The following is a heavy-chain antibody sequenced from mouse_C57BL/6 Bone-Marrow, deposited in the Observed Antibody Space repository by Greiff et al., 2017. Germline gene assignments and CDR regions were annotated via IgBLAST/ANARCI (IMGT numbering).Heavy chain of an antibody. V-gene: IGHV5-17*01. CDR3: AKTAQALYYFDY. CDR2: ISSGSSTI. J-gene: IGHJ2*01. Sequence: EVMLVESGGGLVKPGGSLKLSCAASGFTFSDYGMHWVRQAPEKGLEWVAYISSGSSTIYYADTVKGRYTLSRDNAKNTLFLQMTSLRSEDTAMYYCAKTAQALYYFDYWGQGTTRTVSS. D-gene: IGHD3-2*02. CDR1: GFTFSDYG.